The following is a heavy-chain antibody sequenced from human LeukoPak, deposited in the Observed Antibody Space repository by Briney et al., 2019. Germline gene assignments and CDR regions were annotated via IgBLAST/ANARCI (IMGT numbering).Heavy chain of an antibody. J-gene: IGHJ6*03. CDR2: ISSSSSYI. Sequence: GGSLRLSCAASGFTFSSYWMHWVRQAPGKGLEWVSSISSSSSYIYYADSVKGRFTISRDNAKNSLYLQMNSLRAEDTAVYYCARDPYSGSYGDYYYYYMDLWGQGTTVTISS. CDR3: ARDPYSGSYGDYYYYYMDL. V-gene: IGHV3-21*01. D-gene: IGHD1-26*01. CDR1: GFTFSSYW.